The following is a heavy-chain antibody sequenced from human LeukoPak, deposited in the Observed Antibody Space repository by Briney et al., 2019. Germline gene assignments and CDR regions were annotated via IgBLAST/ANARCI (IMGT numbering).Heavy chain of an antibody. CDR2: ISAYNGDT. V-gene: IGHV1-18*01. CDR1: GYTFLSSA. Sequence: ASVKVSCKASGYTFLSSAISWVRQAPGQGPEWMGWISAYNGDTNYAQKLQGRVTMTTDTSTSTAYMELRSLRSDDTAVYYCARVVGPETPSAFNWFDPWGQGTLVTVSS. J-gene: IGHJ5*02. D-gene: IGHD1-26*01. CDR3: ARVVGPETPSAFNWFDP.